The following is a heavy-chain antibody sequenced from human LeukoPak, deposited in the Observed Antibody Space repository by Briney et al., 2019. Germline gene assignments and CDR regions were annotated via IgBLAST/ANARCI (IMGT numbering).Heavy chain of an antibody. J-gene: IGHJ4*02. Sequence: GGSLRLSCAASGFTFSSYWMSWVRQAPGKGLEWVANIKQDGSEKYYVDSVKGRFTISRDNAKNSLYLQMNSLRAEDTAVYYCARATGHSSGWYGFDYWGQGTLVTVSS. CDR3: ARATGHSSGWYGFDY. V-gene: IGHV3-7*01. CDR2: IKQDGSEK. D-gene: IGHD6-19*01. CDR1: GFTFSSYW.